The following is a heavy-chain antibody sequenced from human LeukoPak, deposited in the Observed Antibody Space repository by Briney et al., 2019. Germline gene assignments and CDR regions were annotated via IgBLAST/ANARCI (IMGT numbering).Heavy chain of an antibody. Sequence: SETLSLTCTVSGGSISSYYWSWIRQPPGKGLEWIGYIYYSGSTNYNPSLKSRVTMSVDTSKNQFSLKLSSVTAADTAVYYCARTYDFWSGYHHNYFDYWGQGTLVTVSS. D-gene: IGHD3-3*01. CDR1: GGSISSYY. CDR3: ARTYDFWSGYHHNYFDY. CDR2: IYYSGST. J-gene: IGHJ4*02. V-gene: IGHV4-59*12.